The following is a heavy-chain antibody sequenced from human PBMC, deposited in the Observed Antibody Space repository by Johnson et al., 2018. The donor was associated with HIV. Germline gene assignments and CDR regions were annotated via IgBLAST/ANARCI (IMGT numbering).Heavy chain of an antibody. CDR2: IRYDGSYK. D-gene: IGHD6-19*01. J-gene: IGHJ3*02. CDR1: GFTFSSYG. CDR3: AARIAVADDDAFDI. Sequence: QMLLVESGGGVVQPGGSLRLSCAASGFTFSSYGMHWVRQAPGKGLEWVAFIRYDGSYKYYADSVKGRFTISRDNSKNTLYLQMNSLRAEDTAVYYCAARIAVADDDAFDIWGQGTMVTVSS. V-gene: IGHV3-30*02.